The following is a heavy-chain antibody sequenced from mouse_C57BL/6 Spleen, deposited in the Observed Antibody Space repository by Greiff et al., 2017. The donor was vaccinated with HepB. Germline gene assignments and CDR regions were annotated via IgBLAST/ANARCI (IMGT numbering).Heavy chain of an antibody. Sequence: EVQLQQSGAELVRPGASVKLSCTASGFNIKDDYMHWVKQRPEQGLEWIGWIDPENGDTEYASKFQGKATITADTSSNTAYLQLSSLTSEDTAVYYCTTGFYDPPWFAYWGQGTLVTVSA. J-gene: IGHJ3*01. CDR3: TTGFYDPPWFAY. V-gene: IGHV14-4*01. CDR2: IDPENGDT. CDR1: GFNIKDDY. D-gene: IGHD2-3*01.